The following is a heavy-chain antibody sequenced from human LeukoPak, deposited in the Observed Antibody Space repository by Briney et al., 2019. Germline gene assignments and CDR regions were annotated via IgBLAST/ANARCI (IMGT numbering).Heavy chain of an antibody. CDR2: IYSGGST. V-gene: IGHV3-66*01. J-gene: IGHJ4*02. Sequence: GGSLRLSCAASGFTFSSYEMNWVRQAPGKGLEWVSVIYSGGSTYYADSVKGRFTISRDNSKNTLYLQMNSLRAEDTAVYYCARAYYYDSSAPFDYWGQGTLVTVSS. CDR3: ARAYYYDSSAPFDY. D-gene: IGHD3-22*01. CDR1: GFTFSSYE.